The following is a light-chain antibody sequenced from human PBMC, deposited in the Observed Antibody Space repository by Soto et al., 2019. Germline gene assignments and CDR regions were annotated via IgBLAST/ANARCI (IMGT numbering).Light chain of an antibody. J-gene: IGLJ3*02. CDR3: QSYDTPLSGLV. CDR1: ASNLGAKYA. V-gene: IGLV1-40*01. CDR2: DNI. Sequence: QSVLTQPPSVSGAPGQRGTISCTGSASNLGAKYAVHWYQHLPGTAPKLLIYDNIHRPSGVPDRFSGYKSDTSASLAITGLQAEDEADYDCQSYDTPLSGLVFGGVTKLTVL.